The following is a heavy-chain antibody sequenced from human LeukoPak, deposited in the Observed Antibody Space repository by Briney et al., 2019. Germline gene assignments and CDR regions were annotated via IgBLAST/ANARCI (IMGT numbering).Heavy chain of an antibody. CDR1: GYTFTSYD. V-gene: IGHV1-8*01. Sequence: ASVKVSCKASGYTFTSYDINWVRQATGQGLEWMGWMNPNSGNTGYAQKFQGRVTMTRNTSISTAYMELSSLRSEDTAVYYCARGLKVRGVIITTNWFDPWGQGTLVTVSS. CDR2: MNPNSGNT. D-gene: IGHD3-10*01. CDR3: ARGLKVRGVIITTNWFDP. J-gene: IGHJ5*02.